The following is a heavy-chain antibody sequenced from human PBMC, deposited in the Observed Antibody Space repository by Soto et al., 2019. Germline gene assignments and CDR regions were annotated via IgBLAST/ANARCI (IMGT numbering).Heavy chain of an antibody. CDR2: INHSGST. CDR1: GGSFSGYY. J-gene: IGHJ4*02. Sequence: QVQLQQWGAGLLKPLETLSLTCAINGGSFSGYYWSWIRQPPGKGLEWIGEINHSGSTNYNPSLQSRVIISLDTSKNQFSLKLRSVTAADTAVYYCARERRVVGGYSSNWYDYSDYWGQGTLVKVSS. V-gene: IGHV4-34*01. D-gene: IGHD6-13*01. CDR3: ARERRVVGGYSSNWYDYSDY.